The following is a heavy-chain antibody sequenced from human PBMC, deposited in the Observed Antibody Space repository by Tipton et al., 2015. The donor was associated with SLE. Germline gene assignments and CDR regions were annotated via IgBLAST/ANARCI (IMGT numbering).Heavy chain of an antibody. J-gene: IGHJ6*02. CDR2: IYHTGST. D-gene: IGHD3-16*01. Sequence: TLSLTCAVSGYSISSGYYWDWIRQPPGKGREHIGTIYHTGSTFYNPSLSSRVTISVDTSKNQFSLKLNSVTAADTAIYYCARVDFYDGRYGLDVWGQGTTVVVSS. CDR3: ARVDFYDGRYGLDV. CDR1: GYSISSGYY. V-gene: IGHV4-38-2*01.